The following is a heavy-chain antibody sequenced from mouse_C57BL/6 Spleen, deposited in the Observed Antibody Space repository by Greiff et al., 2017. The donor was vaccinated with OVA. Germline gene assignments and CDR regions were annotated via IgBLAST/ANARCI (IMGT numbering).Heavy chain of an antibody. V-gene: IGHV3-6*01. CDR2: ISYDGSN. D-gene: IGHD2-5*01. J-gene: IGHJ4*01. Sequence: VQLQQSGPGLVKPSQSLSLTCSVTGYSITSGYYWNWIRQFPGNKLEWMGYISYDGSNNYNPSLKNRISITRDTSKNQFFLKLNTVTTEDTATYYCGRAYYSNYYAMDYWGQETSVTVSS. CDR3: GRAYYSNYYAMDY. CDR1: GYSITSGYY.